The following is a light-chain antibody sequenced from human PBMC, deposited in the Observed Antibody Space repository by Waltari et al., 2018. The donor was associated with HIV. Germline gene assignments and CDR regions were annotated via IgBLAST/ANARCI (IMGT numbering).Light chain of an antibody. J-gene: IGLJ3*02. CDR2: DGR. CDR1: KAGLQT. CDR3: QVWISPNDQLNWV. V-gene: IGLV3-21*02. Sequence: SYVLTPPPPVSVATGPPARTTRGGDKAGLQTVHSYHQMPGQPPVLVVYDGRDRPSGSPERISGSNSGNTATLTISRVEAGDEADYYCQVWISPNDQLNWVFGGGTKLTVL.